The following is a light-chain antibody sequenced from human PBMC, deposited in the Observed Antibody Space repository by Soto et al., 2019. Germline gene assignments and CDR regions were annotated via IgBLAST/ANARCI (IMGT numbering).Light chain of an antibody. J-gene: IGLJ2*01. Sequence: QSVLTQSPSASASLGASVKLTCTLSSGHSNYAIAWHQQQSEKGPRYLMKLNSDGSHSKGDGFPDRFSGSSSGAERYLTISGLQSEDEADYYCQTWGSGIVVFGGGTKVTVL. CDR2: LNSDGSH. CDR1: SGHSNYA. CDR3: QTWGSGIVV. V-gene: IGLV4-69*01.